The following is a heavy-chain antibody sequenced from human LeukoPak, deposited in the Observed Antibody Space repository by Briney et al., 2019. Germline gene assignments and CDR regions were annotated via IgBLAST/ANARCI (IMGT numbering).Heavy chain of an antibody. CDR1: GGSISSYY. CDR3: ARLTDDWYFDL. V-gene: IGHV4-59*01. CDR2: IYYSGST. Sequence: SETLSLTCTVSGGSISSYYWSWIRQPPGKGLEWIGYIYYSGSTNYNPSLKSRVTISVDTSKNQFSLKLSSVTAADTAVYYCARLTDDWYFDLWGRGTLVTVSS. J-gene: IGHJ2*01.